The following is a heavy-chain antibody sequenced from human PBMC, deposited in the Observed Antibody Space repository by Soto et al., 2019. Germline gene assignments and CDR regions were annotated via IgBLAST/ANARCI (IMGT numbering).Heavy chain of an antibody. Sequence: GGSLRLSCAASGFTVSSNYMSWVRQAPGKGLEWVSVIYSGGSTYYADSVKGRFTISRDNSKNTLYLQMNSLRAEDTAVYYCAREYCSGGSCYGQDWGQGTLVTVSS. D-gene: IGHD2-15*01. V-gene: IGHV3-66*01. CDR1: GFTVSSNY. CDR2: IYSGGST. CDR3: AREYCSGGSCYGQD. J-gene: IGHJ4*02.